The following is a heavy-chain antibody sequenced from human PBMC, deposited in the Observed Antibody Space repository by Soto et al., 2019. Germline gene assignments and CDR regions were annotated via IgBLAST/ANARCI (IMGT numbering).Heavy chain of an antibody. CDR2: INPNRGNT. D-gene: IGHD2-15*01. Sequence: QVQLVQSGAEVKKPGASVKVSCKASGYTFTDYYIHWVRQAPGQGLEWMGWINPNRGNTNYAQKFQGWVTMTMDTSISTAYMELNSLKSDGTAVYSCASDGWSKNVFDIWGQGTMVAASS. CDR1: GYTFTDYY. CDR3: ASDGWSKNVFDI. J-gene: IGHJ3*02. V-gene: IGHV1-2*04.